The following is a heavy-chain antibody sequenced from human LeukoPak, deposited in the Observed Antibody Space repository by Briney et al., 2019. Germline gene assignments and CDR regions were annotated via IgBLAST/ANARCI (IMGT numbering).Heavy chain of an antibody. CDR1: GNYW. V-gene: IGHV3-74*01. D-gene: IGHD2-2*01. CDR2: INSDGSWT. Sequence: GGSLRLSCAASGNYWMHWVRQAPGKGLVWVSHINSDGSWTSYADSVKGRFTISKDNTKNTVYLQMNNLRAEDTAVYYCVSFYETYRGRGTLVTVSS. J-gene: IGHJ4*02. CDR3: VSFYETY.